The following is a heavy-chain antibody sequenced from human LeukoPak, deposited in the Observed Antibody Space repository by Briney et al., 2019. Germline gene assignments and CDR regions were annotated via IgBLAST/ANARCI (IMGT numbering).Heavy chain of an antibody. V-gene: IGHV3-23*01. J-gene: IGHJ4*02. CDR3: AKGPRYSED. CDR2: ISGSGGNT. CDR1: EYTFRTYT. D-gene: IGHD3-9*01. Sequence: GGSLRLSCAASEYTFRTYTMRWVRQAPGKGLEWVSAISGSGGNTYYLDSVKGRFTISRDNSKNTLYLQMNSLRVDDTAVYYCAKGPRYSEDWGQGTLVTVSS.